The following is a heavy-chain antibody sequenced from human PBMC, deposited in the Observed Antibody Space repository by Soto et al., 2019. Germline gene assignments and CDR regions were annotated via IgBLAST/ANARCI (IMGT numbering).Heavy chain of an antibody. Sequence: EVQLVESGGGLVQPSRSLRLSCAASGFTFDDYAMHWVRQAPGKGLEWVSGISWNSGSIGYADSVKGRFTISRDNAKNSLYLQMNSLRAEDTALYYCAKDKAGWLDYWGQGTLVTVSS. CDR2: ISWNSGSI. J-gene: IGHJ4*02. V-gene: IGHV3-9*01. CDR1: GFTFDDYA. D-gene: IGHD6-19*01. CDR3: AKDKAGWLDY.